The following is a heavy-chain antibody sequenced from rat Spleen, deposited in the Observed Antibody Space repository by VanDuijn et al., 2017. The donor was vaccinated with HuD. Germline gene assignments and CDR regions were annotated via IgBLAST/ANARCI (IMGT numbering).Heavy chain of an antibody. Sequence: EVQLVESGGGLVQPGRSLKLSCAASGFTFSNYDMAWVRQAPTKGLEWVASISPSGGSTYYRDSVKGRFTVSRDNAKSTLYLQMDSLRSEDTATYYCARNRRSYWYFDFWGPGTMVTVSS. CDR3: ARNRRSYWYFDF. CDR1: GFTFSNYD. CDR2: ISPSGGST. J-gene: IGHJ1*01. V-gene: IGHV5-25*01.